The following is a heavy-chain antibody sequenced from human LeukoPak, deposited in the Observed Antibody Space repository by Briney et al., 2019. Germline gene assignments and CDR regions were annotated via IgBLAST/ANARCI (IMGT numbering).Heavy chain of an antibody. CDR2: IYYSGST. CDR3: ARAPGQYQLLEGEWYFDS. CDR1: GGSISSYY. J-gene: IGHJ4*02. Sequence: SETLSLTRTVSGGSISSYYRSWIRQPPGKGLEWIGYIYYSGSTNYNASLKSRFTISVDTSKNQLSLKLSSVTAEDTAVYYCARAPGQYQLLEGEWYFDSWGQGTLVTVSS. D-gene: IGHD2-2*01. V-gene: IGHV4-59*01.